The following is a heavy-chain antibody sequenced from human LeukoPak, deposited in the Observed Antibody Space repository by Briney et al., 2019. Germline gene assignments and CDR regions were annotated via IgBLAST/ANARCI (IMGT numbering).Heavy chain of an antibody. D-gene: IGHD3-10*01. V-gene: IGHV3-21*04. CDR2: ISSSSSYI. J-gene: IGHJ4*02. CDR1: GFTFSSYS. CDR3: ARAKPKNMVRGLIMRRESRYYFDY. Sequence: GGSLRLSCAASGFTFSSYSMNWVRQAPGKGLEWVSSISSSSSYIYYADSGKGRFTISRDNSKSTLYIQMNSLRAEDTAVYYCARAKPKNMVRGLIMRRESRYYFDYWGQGTLVTVSS.